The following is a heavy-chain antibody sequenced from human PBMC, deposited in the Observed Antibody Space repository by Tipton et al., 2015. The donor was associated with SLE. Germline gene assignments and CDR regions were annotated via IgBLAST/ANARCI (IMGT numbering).Heavy chain of an antibody. V-gene: IGHV4-34*01. CDR3: ARASRYRHAFDI. D-gene: IGHD1-1*01. CDR2: INPSGST. Sequence: LRLSCTVYGGSFCGYYWSWCRQPPGKGLEWIGEINPSGSTNYNPSLKSRVTMAVDTSKNQFSLTPSSVTAADTAVYYCARASRYRHAFDIWGQGTMVTVSS. CDR1: GGSFCGYY. J-gene: IGHJ3*02.